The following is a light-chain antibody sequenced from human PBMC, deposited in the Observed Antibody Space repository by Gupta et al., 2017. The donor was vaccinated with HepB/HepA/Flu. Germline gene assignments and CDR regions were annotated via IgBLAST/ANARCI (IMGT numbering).Light chain of an antibody. CDR1: QSVSSGY. V-gene: IGKV3-20*01. CDR3: QQYGSLLWT. CDR2: GIS. J-gene: IGKJ1*01. Sequence: EIVLTQSPGTLSSSPGERATLSCRASQSVSSGYLAWYQQKPGQAPRLLIYGISSRATGIPDSFSGSGSGTDFTLTISRLEPEDFAVYYCQQYGSLLWTFGQGTKVEIK.